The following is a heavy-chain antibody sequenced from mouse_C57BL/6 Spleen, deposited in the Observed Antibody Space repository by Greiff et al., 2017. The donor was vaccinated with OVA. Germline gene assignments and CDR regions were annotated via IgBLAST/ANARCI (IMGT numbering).Heavy chain of an antibody. D-gene: IGHD2-4*01. CDR3: ARGGIYYDYDPAWFAY. CDR2: IYPGSGST. CDR1: GYTFTSYW. V-gene: IGHV1-55*01. Sequence: VQLQQPGAELVKPGASVKMSCKASGYTFTSYWITWVKQRPGQGLEWIGDIYPGSGSTNYNEKFKSKATLTVDTSSSTAYMQLSSLTSEDSAVYYCARGGIYYDYDPAWFAYWGQGTLVTVSA. J-gene: IGHJ3*01.